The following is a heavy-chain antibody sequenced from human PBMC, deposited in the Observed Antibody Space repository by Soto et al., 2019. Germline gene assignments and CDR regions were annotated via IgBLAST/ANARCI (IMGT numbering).Heavy chain of an antibody. D-gene: IGHD6-19*01. Sequence: PGGSLRLSCAASGFTFSSYSMNWVRQAPGKGLEWVSSISSSSSYIYYADSVKGRFTISRDNAKNSLYLQMNSLRAEDTAVYYCARDRVAVAVAFDIWGQGTMVTVSS. J-gene: IGHJ3*02. CDR2: ISSSSSYI. V-gene: IGHV3-21*01. CDR1: GFTFSSYS. CDR3: ARDRVAVAVAFDI.